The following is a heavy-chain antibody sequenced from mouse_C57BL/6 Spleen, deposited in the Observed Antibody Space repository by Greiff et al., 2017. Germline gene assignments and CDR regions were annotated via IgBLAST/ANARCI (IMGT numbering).Heavy chain of an antibody. V-gene: IGHV1-81*01. CDR2: IYPRSGNT. D-gene: IGHD1-1*01. CDR3: AKYYGSSPYWYFDV. Sequence: VQLQQSGAELARPGASVKLSCKASGYTFTSYGISWVKQRTGQGLEWIGEIYPRSGNTYYNEKFKGKATLTADKSSSTAYMELRSLTSEDSAVXFGAKYYGSSPYWYFDVWGTGTTVTVSS. CDR1: GYTFTSYG. J-gene: IGHJ1*03.